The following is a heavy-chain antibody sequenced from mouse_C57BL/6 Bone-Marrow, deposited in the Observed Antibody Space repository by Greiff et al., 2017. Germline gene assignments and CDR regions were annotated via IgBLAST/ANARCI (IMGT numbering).Heavy chain of an antibody. CDR3: DEEDDGYYNDYSMDY. Sequence: EVQLQQSVAELVRPGASVKLSCTASGFNINNTYMHWVKQRPEQGLEWIGRIDPANGNTKYAPKFQGKATITADTSSNTAYLQLSSLTSEDTAIYYGDEEDDGYYNDYSMDYWGQGTSVTVSS. CDR2: IDPANGNT. J-gene: IGHJ4*01. D-gene: IGHD2-3*01. CDR1: GFNINNTY. V-gene: IGHV14-3*01.